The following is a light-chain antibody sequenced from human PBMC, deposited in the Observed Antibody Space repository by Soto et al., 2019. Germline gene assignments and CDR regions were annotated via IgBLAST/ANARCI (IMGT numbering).Light chain of an antibody. CDR1: QSISRY. CDR2: DAS. J-gene: IGKJ5*01. Sequence: EIVLTQSPATLSLSPGERATLSCRASQSISRYLAWYQQKPGQAPRLLIYDASNRATAIPARFSGSGSGTDFTLTISSLEPEDFAFYCCQQRTNWPITFGQGTRLEI. V-gene: IGKV3-11*01. CDR3: QQRTNWPIT.